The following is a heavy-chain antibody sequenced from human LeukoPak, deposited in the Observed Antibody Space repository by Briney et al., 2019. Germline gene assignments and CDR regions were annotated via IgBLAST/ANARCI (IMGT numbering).Heavy chain of an antibody. V-gene: IGHV1-69*05. CDR3: ARDKGGRYDSRAHDAPFDY. J-gene: IGHJ4*02. Sequence: EASLKVSCEASGGTFSSYAISWVRQAPGQGLERMGRIIPIFGTANYAQKFQGRVTITTDESTSTAYMELSSLRSEDTAVYYCARDKGGRYDSRAHDAPFDYWGQGTLATVSS. CDR2: IIPIFGTA. CDR1: GGTFSSYA. D-gene: IGHD3-22*01.